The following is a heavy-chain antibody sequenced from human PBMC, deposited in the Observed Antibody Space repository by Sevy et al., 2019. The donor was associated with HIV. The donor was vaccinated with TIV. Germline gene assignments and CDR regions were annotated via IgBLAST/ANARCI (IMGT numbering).Heavy chain of an antibody. CDR2: ISYDGSNK. Sequence: GGSLRLSCPASGFTFGSYAMHWVRQAPGKGLEWVAVISYDGSNKYYADSVKGRFTISRDNSKNTLYLQMNSLRAEDTAVYYCARDGIVVVEGSPYCYGMDVWGQGTTVTVSS. J-gene: IGHJ6*02. CDR1: GFTFGSYA. V-gene: IGHV3-30-3*01. CDR3: ARDGIVVVEGSPYCYGMDV. D-gene: IGHD2-15*01.